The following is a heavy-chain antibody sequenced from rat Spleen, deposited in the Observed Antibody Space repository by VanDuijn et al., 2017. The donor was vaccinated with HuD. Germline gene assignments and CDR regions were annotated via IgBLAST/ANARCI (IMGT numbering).Heavy chain of an antibody. CDR1: GFTFNNYW. D-gene: IGHD1-4*01. CDR3: AKVTTRVYWYFDF. J-gene: IGHJ1*01. V-gene: IGHV5-31*01. Sequence: EVQLVESGGGLVQPGRSLKLSCLASGFTFNNYWMTWIRQAPGKGLEWVASITNTGDNTYYPDSVKGRFTISRDNAKSSLYLQRDSLRSEDTATYYCAKVTTRVYWYFDFWGPGTMVTVSS. CDR2: ITNTGDNT.